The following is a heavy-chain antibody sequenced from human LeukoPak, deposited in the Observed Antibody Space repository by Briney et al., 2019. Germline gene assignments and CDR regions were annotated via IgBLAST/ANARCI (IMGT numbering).Heavy chain of an antibody. Sequence: ASETLSLTCTVSGGSISSYYWSWIRQPPGKGLEWIGYIYYSGSTNCNPSLKSRVTISVDTSKNQFSLKLSSVTAADTAVYYCASLYYYDSSVGFDYWGQGTLVTVSS. CDR3: ASLYYYDSSVGFDY. V-gene: IGHV4-59*08. J-gene: IGHJ4*02. CDR1: GGSISSYY. D-gene: IGHD3-22*01. CDR2: IYYSGST.